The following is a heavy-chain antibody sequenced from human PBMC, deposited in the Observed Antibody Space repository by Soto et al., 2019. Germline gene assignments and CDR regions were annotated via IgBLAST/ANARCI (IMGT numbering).Heavy chain of an antibody. CDR1: GGSIITYY. CDR3: AREPYSSGWFEH. D-gene: IGHD6-19*01. J-gene: IGHJ5*02. Sequence: SETLSLTCTVSGGSIITYYWSWILQSPGKGLEWIGYFHYSGSTNYNPSLKSRVTMSVDTSKNQFSLKLSSVTAADTAVYYCAREPYSSGWFEHWGQGTQVTVSS. CDR2: FHYSGST. V-gene: IGHV4-59*01.